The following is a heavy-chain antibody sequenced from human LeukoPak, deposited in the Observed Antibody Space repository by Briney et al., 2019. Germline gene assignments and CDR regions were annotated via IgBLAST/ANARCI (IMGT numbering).Heavy chain of an antibody. V-gene: IGHV3-48*04. CDR1: GFTFSSYW. D-gene: IGHD4-11*01. CDR2: ISTSGSTI. CDR3: ARDDYNNYGWVDP. Sequence: PGGSLRLSCAASGFTFSSYWMTWVRQAPGKGLEWVSYISTSGSTIFYADSVKGRFTISRDNAKNSLYLQMNSLRAEDTAVYYCARDDYNNYGWVDPWGQGTLVTVSS. J-gene: IGHJ5*02.